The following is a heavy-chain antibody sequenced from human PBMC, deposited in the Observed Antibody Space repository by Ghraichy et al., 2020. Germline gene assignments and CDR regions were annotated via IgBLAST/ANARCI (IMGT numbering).Heavy chain of an antibody. CDR3: ARASDYDVWSGYYMGGGWYFDF. D-gene: IGHD3-3*01. Sequence: SETLSLTCTVSGGSISRYYWSWIRQPPGKGLEWIGYMFYSGTTNYNPSLKSRVTISIDASKNQLSLKMTSVTAADTAVYYCARASDYDVWSGYYMGGGWYFDFWGQGTIVTVSS. CDR2: MFYSGTT. V-gene: IGHV4-59*01. CDR1: GGSISRYY. J-gene: IGHJ4*02.